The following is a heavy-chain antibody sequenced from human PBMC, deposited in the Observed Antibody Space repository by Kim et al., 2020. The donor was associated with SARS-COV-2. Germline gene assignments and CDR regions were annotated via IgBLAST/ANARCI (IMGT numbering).Heavy chain of an antibody. CDR3: ARDDRPYGMDV. J-gene: IGHJ6*02. CDR2: IYSGGST. Sequence: GGSLRLSCAASGFTVSNNYMSLVRQAPGKGLEWVSVIYSGGSTYYADSVKGRFTISRDNSKNTLYLQMNSLRAEDTAVYYCARDDRPYGMDVWGQGTTVTVSS. CDR1: GFTVSNNY. V-gene: IGHV3-53*01.